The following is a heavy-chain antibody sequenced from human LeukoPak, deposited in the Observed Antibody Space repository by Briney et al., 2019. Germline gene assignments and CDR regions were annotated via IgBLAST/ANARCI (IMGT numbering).Heavy chain of an antibody. CDR3: ARDMVVVPAASFDY. CDR2: ISYDESNK. D-gene: IGHD2-2*01. V-gene: IGHV3-30-3*01. J-gene: IGHJ4*02. CDR1: GFTFSSYA. Sequence: GGSLRLSCAASGFTFSSYAMHWVRQAPGKGLEWVAVISYDESNKYYADSVKGRFTISRDNSKNTLYLQMNSLGAEDTAVYYCARDMVVVPAASFDYWGQGTLVTVSS.